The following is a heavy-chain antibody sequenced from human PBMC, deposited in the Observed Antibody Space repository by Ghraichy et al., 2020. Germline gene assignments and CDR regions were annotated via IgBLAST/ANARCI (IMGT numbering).Heavy chain of an antibody. CDR3: AREGGETTVFHYFDY. CDR1: GYTFTSYG. V-gene: IGHV1-18*01. D-gene: IGHD4-11*01. Sequence: ASVKVSCKASGYTFTSYGISWVRQAPGQGLEWMGWISAYNGNTNYAQKLQGRVTMTTDTSTSTAYMELRSLRSDDTAVYYCAREGGETTVFHYFDYWGQGTLVTVSS. CDR2: ISAYNGNT. J-gene: IGHJ4*02.